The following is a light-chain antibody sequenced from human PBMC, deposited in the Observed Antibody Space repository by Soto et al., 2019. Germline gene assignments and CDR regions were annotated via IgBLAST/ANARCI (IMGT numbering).Light chain of an antibody. J-gene: IGLJ1*01. Sequence: QSALTQPASVSGSPGQSIAISCTGTSSDVGGYSYVSWYQQQPGKAPKLVISDVSNRPSGVSDRFSGSKSGNTASLTISGLQTEDEADYYCSSYAGSNNYVFGSGTKVTVL. CDR2: DVS. V-gene: IGLV2-14*01. CDR1: SSDVGGYSY. CDR3: SSYAGSNNYV.